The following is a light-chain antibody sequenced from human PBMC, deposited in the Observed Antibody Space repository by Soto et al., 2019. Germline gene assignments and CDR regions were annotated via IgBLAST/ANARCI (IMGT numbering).Light chain of an antibody. Sequence: QSVLTQPPSVSGAPGQGVTISCTGGSSNIGANYDVHWYQQLPGTAPKVLIYGNSNRPSGVPDRFSGSKSGTSASLAITGLQVEDEADYYCQSCDSSLRNVIFGGGTQLTVL. CDR1: SSNIGANYD. V-gene: IGLV1-40*01. CDR2: GNS. J-gene: IGLJ2*01. CDR3: QSCDSSLRNVI.